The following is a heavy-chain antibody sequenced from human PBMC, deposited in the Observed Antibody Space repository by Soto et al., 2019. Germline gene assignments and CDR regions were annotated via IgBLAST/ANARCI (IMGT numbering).Heavy chain of an antibody. CDR2: IILIFGTA. Sequence: QVQLVQSGAEVKKPGSSVKVSCKASGGTFSSYAISWVRQAPGQGLEWMGGIILIFGTANYAQKFQGRVRITADESTSTAYMELSSLRSEDTAVYYCVISGGIPKAIRTAIDYWGQGTLVTVSS. CDR1: GGTFSSYA. CDR3: VISGGIPKAIRTAIDY. D-gene: IGHD2-15*01. J-gene: IGHJ4*02. V-gene: IGHV1-69*01.